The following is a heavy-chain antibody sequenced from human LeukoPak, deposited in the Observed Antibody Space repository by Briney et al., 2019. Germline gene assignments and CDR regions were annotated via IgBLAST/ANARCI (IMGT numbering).Heavy chain of an antibody. Sequence: PSETLSLTCGVSGYSISRGYYWAWIRQPPGKGLEWIGTIYHTGSTYYTPSLGSLVTISVDTSKNEFSLKLNSVTAADTAVYYCARAGWIITSGIDYWGQGALVSVSS. CDR1: GYSISRGYY. D-gene: IGHD3-10*01. J-gene: IGHJ4*02. CDR2: IYHTGST. V-gene: IGHV4-38-2*01. CDR3: ARAGWIITSGIDY.